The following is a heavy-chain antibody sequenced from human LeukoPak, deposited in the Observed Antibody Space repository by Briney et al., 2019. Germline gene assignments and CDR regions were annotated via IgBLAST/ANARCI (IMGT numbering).Heavy chain of an antibody. Sequence: PGGSLRVSCAASGFTFSSYAMSWVRQAPGNGLEWVSAISGSGGSTYYADSVKGRFTISRDSSKNTLYLQMNSLRAEDTAVYYCARDRRARTTAYYFDYWGQGTLVTVSS. J-gene: IGHJ4*02. D-gene: IGHD1-7*01. CDR3: ARDRRARTTAYYFDY. V-gene: IGHV3-23*01. CDR2: ISGSGGST. CDR1: GFTFSSYA.